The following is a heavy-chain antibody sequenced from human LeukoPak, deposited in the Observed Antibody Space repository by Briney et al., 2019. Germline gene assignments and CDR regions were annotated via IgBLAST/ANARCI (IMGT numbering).Heavy chain of an antibody. D-gene: IGHD3-9*01. V-gene: IGHV3-30*02. CDR1: GFIFSNYG. J-gene: IGHJ4*02. CDR3: ANGPHYNILTGYYKVPSHLDY. CDR2: IRYDGSIK. Sequence: GGSLRLSCAASGFIFSNYGMHWVRQAPGKGLEWVSFIRYDGSIKHYADSVKGRFTISRDNSKNALYLQMNSLRTEDTAVYYCANGPHYNILTGYYKVPSHLDYWGQGTLVTVSS.